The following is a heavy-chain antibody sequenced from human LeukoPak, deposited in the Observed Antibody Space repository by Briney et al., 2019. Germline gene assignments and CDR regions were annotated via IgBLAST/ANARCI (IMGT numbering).Heavy chain of an antibody. CDR3: AKRSPVDYYYYGMDV. CDR2: IGTAYDT. V-gene: IGHV3-13*01. Sequence: GGSLRLSCAASGFIFSTYDMHWVRQVTGKGLEWVAGIGTAYDTYYVDSVQGRFTISRENAKDSLYLQMNSLRAEDTAVYYCAKRSPVDYYYYGMDVWGQGTTVTVSS. J-gene: IGHJ6*02. CDR1: GFIFSTYD.